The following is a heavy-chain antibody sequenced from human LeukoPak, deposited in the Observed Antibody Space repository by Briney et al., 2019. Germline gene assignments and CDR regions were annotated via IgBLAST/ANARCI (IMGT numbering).Heavy chain of an antibody. CDR1: GGSISSYY. Sequence: SETLSLTCTVSGGSISSYYWSWIRQPPGKGLEWIGYIYYSGSTNYNPSLKSRVTISVDTSKNQFSLKLSSVTAADTAVYYCARGAKYYFDYWGQGTLVTVSS. D-gene: IGHD1-26*01. CDR3: ARGAKYYFDY. V-gene: IGHV4-59*01. J-gene: IGHJ4*02. CDR2: IYYSGST.